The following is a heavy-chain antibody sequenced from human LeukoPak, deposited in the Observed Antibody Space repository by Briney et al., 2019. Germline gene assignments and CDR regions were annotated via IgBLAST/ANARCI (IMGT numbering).Heavy chain of an antibody. V-gene: IGHV3-21*01. CDR2: ISSSSSYI. Sequence: GGSLRLSCAASGFTFSSYSMNWVRQAPGKGLEWVSSISSSSSYIYYADTVKGRFTISRDHAKNSLYLQMNSLRAEDTAVYYCASPYDSSGYSYYYYGIDVWGQGTTVTVSS. CDR3: ASPYDSSGYSYYYYGIDV. D-gene: IGHD3-22*01. J-gene: IGHJ6*02. CDR1: GFTFSSYS.